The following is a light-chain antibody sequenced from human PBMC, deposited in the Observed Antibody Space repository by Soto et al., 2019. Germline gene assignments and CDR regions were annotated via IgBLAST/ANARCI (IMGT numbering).Light chain of an antibody. CDR3: QQYGTSPFT. Sequence: EIVLTQSPDTLSLSPGEGGTLSCRASQSVPNNYIAWYQQRLGQAPRLLIYHASGRSTGVPDRFSGSGSGTDFTLTIRGLEPEDFAVYYCQQYGTSPFTFGPGTTVDTK. CDR1: QSVPNNY. J-gene: IGKJ3*01. V-gene: IGKV3-20*01. CDR2: HAS.